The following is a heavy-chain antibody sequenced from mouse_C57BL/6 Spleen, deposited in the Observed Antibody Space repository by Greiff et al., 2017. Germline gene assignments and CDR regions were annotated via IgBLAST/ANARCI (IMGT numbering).Heavy chain of an antibody. V-gene: IGHV1-4*01. CDR1: GYTFTSYT. D-gene: IGHD1-1*01. J-gene: IGHJ3*01. CDR3: ARIVEESWFAY. Sequence: VKLVESGAELARPGASVKMSCKASGYTFTSYTMHWVKQRPGQGLEWIGYINPSSGYTKYNQKFKDKATLTADKSSSTAYMQLSSLTSEDSAVYYCARIVEESWFAYWGQGTLVTVSA. CDR2: INPSSGYT.